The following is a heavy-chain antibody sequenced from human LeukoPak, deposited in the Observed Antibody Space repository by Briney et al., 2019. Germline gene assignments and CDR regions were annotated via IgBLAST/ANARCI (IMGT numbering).Heavy chain of an antibody. Sequence: SETLSLTCTVSGGSISSSSYYWGWIRQPPGKGLEWIGCIYSSGSTYYNPSLMSRVTISVDTSKSQFSLKLSSVTAADTAVYYCARLGGSGDTFGIWGQGTVVTVSS. CDR2: IYSSGST. D-gene: IGHD3-10*01. CDR1: GGSISSSSYY. V-gene: IGHV4-39*01. J-gene: IGHJ3*02. CDR3: ARLGGSGDTFGI.